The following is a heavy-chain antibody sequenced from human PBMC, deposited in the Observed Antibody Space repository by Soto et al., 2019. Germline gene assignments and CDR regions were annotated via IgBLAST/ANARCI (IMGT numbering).Heavy chain of an antibody. V-gene: IGHV4-59*12. Sequence: SETLSLTCTVSGGSISSYYWSWIRQPPGKGLEWIGYIYYSGSTNYNPSLKSRVTISVDTSKNQFSLKLSSVTAADTAVYYCARVPPDDYGGKIWFDPWGQGTLVTVSS. CDR2: IYYSGST. J-gene: IGHJ5*02. CDR3: ARVPPDDYGGKIWFDP. D-gene: IGHD4-17*01. CDR1: GGSISSYY.